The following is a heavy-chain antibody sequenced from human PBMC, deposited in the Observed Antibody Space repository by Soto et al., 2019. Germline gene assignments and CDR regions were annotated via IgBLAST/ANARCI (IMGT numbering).Heavy chain of an antibody. V-gene: IGHV3-30*18. CDR1: GFTFSSYG. D-gene: IGHD5-18*01. Sequence: GGSLRLSCAASGFTFSSYGMHWVRQAPGKGLEWVAVISYDGSNKYYADSVKGRFTISRDNSKNTLYLQMNSLRAEDTAVYYCAKDLGYSPGYDANYYYYYGMDVSGQGTTVTVSS. J-gene: IGHJ6*02. CDR3: AKDLGYSPGYDANYYYYYGMDV. CDR2: ISYDGSNK.